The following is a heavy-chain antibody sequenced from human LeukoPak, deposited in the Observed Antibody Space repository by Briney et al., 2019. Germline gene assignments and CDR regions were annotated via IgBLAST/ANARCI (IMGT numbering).Heavy chain of an antibody. D-gene: IGHD4-17*01. CDR3: AKQSATSSVNDY. Sequence: PSETLSLTCTVSGGSISSSSYYWGWIRQPPGKGLEWIGSIFYSGSAYYNPSLKSRVTISIDTSKNQFSLKPNSVTAADTAVYYCAKQSATSSVNDYWGQGTLVTVSS. CDR1: GGSISSSSYY. CDR2: IFYSGSA. V-gene: IGHV4-39*01. J-gene: IGHJ4*02.